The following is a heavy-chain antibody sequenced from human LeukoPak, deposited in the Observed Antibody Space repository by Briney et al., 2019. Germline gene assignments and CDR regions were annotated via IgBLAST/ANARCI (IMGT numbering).Heavy chain of an antibody. CDR3: ARGIFGMVNNRPHSSYYFDF. J-gene: IGHJ4*02. D-gene: IGHD3-3*01. CDR2: ISYTGTT. CDR1: GAPINSYY. V-gene: IGHV4-59*01. Sequence: PSETLSLTCTVSGAPINSYYWNWIRQPPGKGLEWIGYISYTGTTIYSPSLKSRVTMSIDTSKNQFALELTSMTAADTATYYCARGIFGMVNNRPHSSYYFDFWGQGTPVTVSS.